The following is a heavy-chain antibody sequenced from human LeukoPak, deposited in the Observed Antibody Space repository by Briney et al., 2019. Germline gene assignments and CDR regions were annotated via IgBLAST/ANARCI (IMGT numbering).Heavy chain of an antibody. Sequence: GASVKVSCKASGYTFTGYYMHWVRQAPGQGLEWMGWINPNSGGTNYAQKFQGRVTMTTDTSTSTAYMELRSLRSDDTAVYYCARALAGTFWADWSEYDYWGQGTLVTVSS. J-gene: IGHJ4*02. CDR3: ARALAGTFWADWSEYDY. CDR1: GYTFTGYY. CDR2: INPNSGGT. V-gene: IGHV1-2*02. D-gene: IGHD6-19*01.